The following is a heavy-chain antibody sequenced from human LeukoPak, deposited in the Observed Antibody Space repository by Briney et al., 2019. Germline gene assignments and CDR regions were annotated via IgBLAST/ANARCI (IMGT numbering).Heavy chain of an antibody. CDR1: GYSFTSYW. V-gene: IGHV5-51*01. CDR2: IYPGDSDT. D-gene: IGHD1-26*01. Sequence: RGESLKISCRGSGYSFTSYWIAGVRQMPGKGLEWMGIIYPGDSDTRYSPSFQGQVTFSADKSISTAYLQWSSLKASDTAMYYCAREGEVGVHYFDYWGQGTLVTVSS. CDR3: AREGEVGVHYFDY. J-gene: IGHJ4*02.